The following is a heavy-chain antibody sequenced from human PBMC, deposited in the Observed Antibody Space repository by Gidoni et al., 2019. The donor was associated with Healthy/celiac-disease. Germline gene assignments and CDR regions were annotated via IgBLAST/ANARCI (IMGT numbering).Heavy chain of an antibody. Sequence: QVQLVQSGAEVKKPGASVKVSCKASGYTFTSYDINWVRQATGQGLEWMGWMNPNSGNTGYAQKFQGRVTMTRNTSISTAYMELSSLRSEDTAVYYCARSVRFLEWLLYADAFDIWGQGTMVTVSS. CDR2: MNPNSGNT. CDR1: GYTFTSYD. J-gene: IGHJ3*02. CDR3: ARSVRFLEWLLYADAFDI. D-gene: IGHD3-3*01. V-gene: IGHV1-8*01.